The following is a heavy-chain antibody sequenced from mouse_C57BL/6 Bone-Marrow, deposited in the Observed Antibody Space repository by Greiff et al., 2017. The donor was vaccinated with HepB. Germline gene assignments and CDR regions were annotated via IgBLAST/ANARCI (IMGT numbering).Heavy chain of an antibody. CDR2: IRNKANNHAT. V-gene: IGHV6-6*01. CDR3: LVATGTYFDY. CDR1: GFTFSDAW. J-gene: IGHJ2*01. Sequence: DVMLVESGGGLVQPGGSMKLSCAASGFTFSDAWMDWVRQSPEKGLEWVAEIRNKANNHATYYAESVKGRFTISRDESKSSVYLQMNSLRAEDTGIYYCLVATGTYFDYWGQGTTLTVSS. D-gene: IGHD1-1*01.